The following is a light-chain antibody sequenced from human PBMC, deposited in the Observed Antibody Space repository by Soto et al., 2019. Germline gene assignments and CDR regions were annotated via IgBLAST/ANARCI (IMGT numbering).Light chain of an antibody. V-gene: IGKV3-11*01. Sequence: EIVLTQSPATLSLSPGERATLSCRASQSVSSYLAWYQQKPGQAPRLLIYDASNRATGIPAGFSGSGSGTDFTLTISRLEPEDFAMYYCQQYGTSRTFGQGTKVDIK. CDR1: QSVSSY. CDR3: QQYGTSRT. CDR2: DAS. J-gene: IGKJ1*01.